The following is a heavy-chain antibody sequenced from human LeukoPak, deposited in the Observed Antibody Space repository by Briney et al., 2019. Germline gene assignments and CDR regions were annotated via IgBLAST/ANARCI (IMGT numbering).Heavy chain of an antibody. CDR3: AVGAGRGGFVSAGFDY. Sequence: GSLRLSCAASGFTFSSYGMHWVRQAPGKGLEWVSSISSSSSYIYYADSVKGRFTISRDNSKNTLYLQMNSLRAEDTAVYYCAVGAGRGGFVSAGFDYWGQGPWSPSPQ. CDR2: ISSSSSYI. J-gene: IGHJ4*02. CDR1: GFTFSSYG. V-gene: IGHV3-21*01. D-gene: IGHD3-16*01.